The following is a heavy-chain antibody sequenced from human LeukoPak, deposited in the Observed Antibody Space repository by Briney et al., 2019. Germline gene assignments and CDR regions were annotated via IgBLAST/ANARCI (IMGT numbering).Heavy chain of an antibody. Sequence: ASVKVSCKASGYTFTGYYMHRVRQAPGQGLEWMGWINPNSGGTNYAQKFQGRVTMTRDTSISTAYMELSRLRSDDTAVYYCARDHLIRVAAAGYWGQGTLVTVSS. D-gene: IGHD2-15*01. CDR3: ARDHLIRVAAAGY. V-gene: IGHV1-2*02. CDR2: INPNSGGT. J-gene: IGHJ4*02. CDR1: GYTFTGYY.